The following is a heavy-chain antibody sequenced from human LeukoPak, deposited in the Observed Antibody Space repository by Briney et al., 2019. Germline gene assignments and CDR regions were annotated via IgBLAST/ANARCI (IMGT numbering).Heavy chain of an antibody. CDR1: GYTFTDYY. CDR2: INPNSGGT. J-gene: IGHJ6*02. Sequence: ASVKVSCKASGYTFTDYYMHWVRQAPGQGLEWMGWINPNSGGTNYAPKFQGRVTMTRDTSISTAYMELSRLTSDDTVVCYGARRRNSGSAYNYFGIGGWGQGATVT. CDR3: ARRRNSGSAYNYFGIGG. D-gene: IGHD1-26*01. V-gene: IGHV1-2*02.